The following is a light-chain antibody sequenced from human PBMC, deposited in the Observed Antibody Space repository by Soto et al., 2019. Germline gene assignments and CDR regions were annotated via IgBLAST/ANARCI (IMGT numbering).Light chain of an antibody. V-gene: IGLV2-14*03. CDR1: ISDVGGYNY. CDR3: SSYTTSGTYV. Sequence: QSALTQPASVSGSPGQSITISCTGTISDVGGYNYVSWYQHHPGKAPKLMIYDVSYRPSGVSNRFSGSKSGNTASLTVSGLQAEDEGDHYCSSYTTSGTYVFGTGTKVTVL. J-gene: IGLJ1*01. CDR2: DVS.